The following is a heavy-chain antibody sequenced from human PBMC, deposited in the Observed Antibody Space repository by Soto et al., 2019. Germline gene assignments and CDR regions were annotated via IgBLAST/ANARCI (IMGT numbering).Heavy chain of an antibody. CDR2: INHSGST. V-gene: IGHV4-34*01. J-gene: IGHJ5*02. CDR1: GGSFSGYY. Sequence: QVQLQQWGAGLLKPSETLSLTCAVYGGSFSGYYWSWIRQPPGKGLEWIGEINHSGSTNYNPSLTSRVTISVDTSKNQFSLKLSPVTAADTAVYYCARAATGWFDPWGQGTLVTVSS. CDR3: ARAATGWFDP.